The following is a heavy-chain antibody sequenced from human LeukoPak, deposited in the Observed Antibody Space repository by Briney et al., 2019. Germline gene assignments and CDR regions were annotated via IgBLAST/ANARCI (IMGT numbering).Heavy chain of an antibody. J-gene: IGHJ4*02. V-gene: IGHV3-30-3*01. Sequence: GRSLRLSCAASGFTFRTYAMHWVRQAPGKGLEWVAVISNDGSNKYYAGSGKGRFTLSRGNTKNTLYLQMNSLRAEDTAVYYCARDLTGSSYFDYWGQGTLVTVSS. CDR3: ARDLTGSSYFDY. D-gene: IGHD1-26*01. CDR2: ISNDGSNK. CDR1: GFTFRTYA.